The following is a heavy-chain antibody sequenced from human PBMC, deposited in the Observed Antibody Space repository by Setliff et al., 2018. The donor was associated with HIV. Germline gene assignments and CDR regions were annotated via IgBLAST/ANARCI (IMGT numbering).Heavy chain of an antibody. V-gene: IGHV4-4*07. J-gene: IGHJ3*02. CDR1: GGSISIYY. CDR3: ARDRSGTSYAGDDAFDI. CDR2: ISAGGYT. D-gene: IGHD3-3*01. Sequence: PSETLSLTCTVSGGSISIYYWSWIRQLPGEGLEWIGRISAGGYTYYNPSLQSRVTMSVDMSKNQFSLKLSSATAADTAIYYCARDRSGTSYAGDDAFDIWGQGTMVTVSS.